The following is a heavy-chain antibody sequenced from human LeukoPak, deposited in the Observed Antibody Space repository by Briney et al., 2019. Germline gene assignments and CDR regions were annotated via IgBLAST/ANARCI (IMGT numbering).Heavy chain of an antibody. CDR1: GFTFSSYS. CDR2: INHSGST. J-gene: IGHJ4*02. D-gene: IGHD2-2*01. Sequence: GSLRLSCAASGFTFSSYSMNWIRQPPGKGLEWIGEINHSGSTNYNPSLKSRVTISVDTSKNQFSLKLSSVTAADTAVYYCARVVPAAMCFGYWGQGTLVTVSS. CDR3: ARVVPAAMCFGY. V-gene: IGHV4-34*01.